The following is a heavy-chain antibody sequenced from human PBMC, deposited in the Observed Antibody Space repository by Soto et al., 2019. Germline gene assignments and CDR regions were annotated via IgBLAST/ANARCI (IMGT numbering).Heavy chain of an antibody. V-gene: IGHV4-30-4*01. CDR1: GDSISNLDYF. CDR3: ARGRYCLTGRCFPNWFDS. CDR2: IYKSATT. Sequence: SETLSLTCSVSGDSISNLDYFWAWIRQPPGQALEYIGYIYKSATTYYNPSFESRVAISVDTSKSQFSLNVTSMTAADTTVYFCARGRYCLTGRCFPNWFDSWGQGALVTVLL. J-gene: IGHJ5*01. D-gene: IGHD7-27*01.